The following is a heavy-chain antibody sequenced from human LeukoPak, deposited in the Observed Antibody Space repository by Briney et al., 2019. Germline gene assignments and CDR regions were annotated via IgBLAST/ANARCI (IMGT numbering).Heavy chain of an antibody. CDR2: IKQDGSVK. J-gene: IGHJ5*02. D-gene: IGHD1-26*01. CDR3: AGARGWEFSS. Sequence: GGSLRLSCAASGFTFSTYWMGWVRQAPGMGLEWVATIKQDGSVKHYVDSAKGRFTISRDNAKNSLFLQMNSLRAEDTAVYYCAGARGWEFSSWGQGTLVTVSS. V-gene: IGHV3-7*01. CDR1: GFTFSTYW.